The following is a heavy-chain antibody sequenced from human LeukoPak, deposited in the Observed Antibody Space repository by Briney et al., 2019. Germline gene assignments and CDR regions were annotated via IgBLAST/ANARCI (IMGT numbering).Heavy chain of an antibody. CDR2: IYYSGTT. CDR1: GGSISSYY. Sequence: KSSETLSLTCTVSGGSISSYYWSWIRQPPGQGLEWIGYIYYSGTTNYNPSLKSRVTISVDTSKNQFSLKLSSVTAADTAVYYCARHGLRAVSSFEYWGQGTLVTVSS. CDR3: ARHGLRAVSSFEY. J-gene: IGHJ4*02. D-gene: IGHD6-6*01. V-gene: IGHV4-59*08.